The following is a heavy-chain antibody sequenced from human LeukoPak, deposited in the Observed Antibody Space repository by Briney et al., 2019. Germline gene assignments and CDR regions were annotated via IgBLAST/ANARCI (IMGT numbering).Heavy chain of an antibody. Sequence: GGSFRLSCAASGFTFSDPWMRWVRQAPGKGLEWVGRIKSIADGAATEYAAAVQGRLTISRYDSTNTLYLQMDSLKSEDADVYYCTTYGDYEGLSDHWGQGTLVTVSS. CDR3: TTYGDYEGLSDH. V-gene: IGHV3-15*01. D-gene: IGHD4-17*01. CDR2: IKSIADGAAT. CDR1: GFTFSDPW. J-gene: IGHJ5*02.